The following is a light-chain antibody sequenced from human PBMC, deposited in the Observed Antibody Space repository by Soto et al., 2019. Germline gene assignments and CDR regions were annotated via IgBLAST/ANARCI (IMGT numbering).Light chain of an antibody. J-gene: IGKJ5*01. CDR3: QQYNNWPPIT. V-gene: IGKV3-15*01. CDR2: YAS. Sequence: EIMMTQSPATLSVSPGERATLSCRASQSVSNNLAWYQQKPGQAPRLLIYYASTRATGIPARFSGSGSGTEFTLSISSLQSEDFALYYCQQYNNWPPITFGQGTRLEIK. CDR1: QSVSNN.